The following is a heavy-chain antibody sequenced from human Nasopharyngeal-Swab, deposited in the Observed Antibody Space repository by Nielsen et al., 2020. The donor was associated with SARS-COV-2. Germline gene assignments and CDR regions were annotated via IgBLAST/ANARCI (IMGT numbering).Heavy chain of an antibody. J-gene: IGHJ6*02. CDR1: GFTFSDYY. CDR2: ISSSSSYT. CDR3: ARLYSSSSYYYYGMDV. Sequence: GESLKISWAAPGFTFSDYYMSWIRQAPGKGLEWVSYISSSSSYTNYADSVKGRFTISRDNAKNSLYLQMNSLRAEDTAVYYCARLYSSSSYYYYGMDVWGQGTTVTVSS. V-gene: IGHV3-11*06. D-gene: IGHD6-6*01.